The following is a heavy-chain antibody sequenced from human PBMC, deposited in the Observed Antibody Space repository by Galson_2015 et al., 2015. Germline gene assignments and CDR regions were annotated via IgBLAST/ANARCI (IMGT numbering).Heavy chain of an antibody. J-gene: IGHJ3*02. D-gene: IGHD2-2*01. CDR2: IYYSGST. V-gene: IGHV4-59*01. CDR3: ARVVPASIDAFDI. CDR1: GGFISSYY. Sequence: ATLSLTCTVSGGFISSYYWSWIRQPPGKGLEWIGYIYYSGSTYYNASLKSRVTISVDTSKNQFSLKLSSVTAADTAVYYCARVVPASIDAFDIWGQGTMVTVSS.